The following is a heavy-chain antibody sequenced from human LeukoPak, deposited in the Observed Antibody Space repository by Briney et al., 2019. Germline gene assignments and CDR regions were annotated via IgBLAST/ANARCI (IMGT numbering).Heavy chain of an antibody. CDR2: IKQDGSEK. D-gene: IGHD6-19*01. Sequence: HSGGSLRLSCAASGFTFSSYWMSWVRQAPGKGLEWMANIKQDGSEKYYVDSVKGRFTISRDNAKNSLYLQMNSLRAEDTAVYYCARRYSSGWYLDLAWYFDLWGRGTLVTVSS. V-gene: IGHV3-7*01. CDR1: GFTFSSYW. J-gene: IGHJ2*01. CDR3: ARRYSSGWYLDLAWYFDL.